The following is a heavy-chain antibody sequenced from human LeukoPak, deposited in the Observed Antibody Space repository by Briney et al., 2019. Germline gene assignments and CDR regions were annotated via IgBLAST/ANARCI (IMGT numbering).Heavy chain of an antibody. CDR3: ASPPLYCSTTSCYRILPHY. CDR2: IDPSDSYT. Sequence: GESLRISCKGSGYTFSSHWINWVRQMPGKGLEWMGRIDPSDSYTNYSPSFQGHVTISADKSISTAYLRWSSLKASDTAMYYCASPPLYCSTTSCYRILPHYWGQGTLVTVSS. V-gene: IGHV5-10-1*01. D-gene: IGHD2-2*01. CDR1: GYTFSSHW. J-gene: IGHJ4*02.